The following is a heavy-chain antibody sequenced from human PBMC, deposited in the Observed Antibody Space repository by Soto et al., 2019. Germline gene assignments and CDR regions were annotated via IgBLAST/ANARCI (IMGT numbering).Heavy chain of an antibody. J-gene: IGHJ4*02. Sequence: PGGSLRLCCAASGFTFSSYAMSWVRQAPGKGLEWVSAISGSGGSTYYADSVKGRFTISRDNSKNTLYLQMNSLRAEDTAVYYCAKDKKNWNDFLYYFAYWGQGTLVTVSS. CDR3: AKDKKNWNDFLYYFAY. CDR1: GFTFSSYA. V-gene: IGHV3-23*01. CDR2: ISGSGGST. D-gene: IGHD1-1*01.